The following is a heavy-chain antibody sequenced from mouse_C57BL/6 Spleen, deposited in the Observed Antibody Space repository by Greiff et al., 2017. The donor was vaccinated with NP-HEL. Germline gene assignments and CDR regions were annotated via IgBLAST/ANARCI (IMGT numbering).Heavy chain of an antibody. J-gene: IGHJ3*01. V-gene: IGHV1-52*01. CDR1: GYTFTSYW. Sequence: VQLQQSGAELVRPGSSVKLSCKASGYTFTSYWMHWVKQRPIQGLEWIGNIDPSDSETHYNQKFKDKATLTVDKSSRTAYMQLSSLLSEDSAVYYSSINWDEEAYWGQGTLVTVSA. D-gene: IGHD4-1*01. CDR3: SINWDEEAY. CDR2: IDPSDSET.